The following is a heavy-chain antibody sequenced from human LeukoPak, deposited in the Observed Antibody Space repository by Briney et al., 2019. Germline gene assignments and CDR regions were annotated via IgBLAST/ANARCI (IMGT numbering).Heavy chain of an antibody. D-gene: IGHD3-16*01. V-gene: IGHV3-74*01. CDR2: INSHGGDI. Sequence: GGSLRLSCAASGFTFSNYWMHWVRQAPGKGLVWVSRINSHGGDINYADSVKGRFTISRDNAKNTLYLQMNSLRAEDTAVYFWARDYESFVDYWGQGILVTVSS. J-gene: IGHJ4*02. CDR3: ARDYESFVDY. CDR1: GFTFSNYW.